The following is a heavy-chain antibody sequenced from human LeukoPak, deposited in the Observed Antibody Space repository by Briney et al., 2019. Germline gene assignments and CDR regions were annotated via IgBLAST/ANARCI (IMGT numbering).Heavy chain of an antibody. CDR1: GFTFDDYA. V-gene: IGHV3-9*01. CDR3: AKGLGYGGDLDAFDI. D-gene: IGHD4-23*01. CDR2: ISWNSGSI. Sequence: PGGSLRLSCAASGFTFDDYAMHWVRQAPGKGLEWVSGISWNSGSIGYADSVKGRFTISRDNAKNSLYLQMNSLRAEDTALYYCAKGLGYGGDLDAFDIWGQGTMVTVSS. J-gene: IGHJ3*02.